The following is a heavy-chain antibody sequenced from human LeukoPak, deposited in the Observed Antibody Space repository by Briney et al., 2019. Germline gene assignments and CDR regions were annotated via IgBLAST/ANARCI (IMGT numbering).Heavy chain of an antibody. CDR3: ARDRPSMVRGVMVGTDV. D-gene: IGHD3-10*01. CDR1: GFTVSSNY. CDR2: IYSGGST. V-gene: IGHV3-66*01. Sequence: GGSLRLSCAASGFTVSSNYMSWVRQAPGKGLEWVSVIYSGGSTYYADSVKGRFTISRDNSKNTLYLQMSILRAEDTAVYYCARDRPSMVRGVMVGTDVWGQGTTVTVSS. J-gene: IGHJ6*02.